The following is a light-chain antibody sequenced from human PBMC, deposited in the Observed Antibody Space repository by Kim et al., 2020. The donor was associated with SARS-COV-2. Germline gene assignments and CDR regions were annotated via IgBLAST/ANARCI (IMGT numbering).Light chain of an antibody. Sequence: LSLSPGERATRACRASQSVSSYLAWYQQKPGQAPRLLIYDASNRAAGIPARFSGGGSGTDFTLTISSLEPEDFAVYYCQQRSTWTFGQGTKVDIK. CDR3: QQRSTWT. J-gene: IGKJ1*01. V-gene: IGKV3-11*01. CDR1: QSVSSY. CDR2: DAS.